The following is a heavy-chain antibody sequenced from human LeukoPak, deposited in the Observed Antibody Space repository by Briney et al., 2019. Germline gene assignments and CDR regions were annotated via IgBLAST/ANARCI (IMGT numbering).Heavy chain of an antibody. CDR1: GFTDSSNY. CDR2: IYSGGST. J-gene: IGHJ4*02. Sequence: GGSLRLSCAASGFTDSSNYMSWVRQAPGKGLEWVSVIYSGGSTYYADSVKGRFTISRDNSKNTLYLQMNSLRAEDTAVYYCARVLLDYGDSPFDYWGQGTLVTVSS. V-gene: IGHV3-53*01. CDR3: ARVLLDYGDSPFDY. D-gene: IGHD4-17*01.